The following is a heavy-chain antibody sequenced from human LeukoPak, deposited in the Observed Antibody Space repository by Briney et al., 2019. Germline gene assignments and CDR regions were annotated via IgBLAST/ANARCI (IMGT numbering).Heavy chain of an antibody. D-gene: IGHD2-2*01. J-gene: IGHJ6*04. CDR1: GFTFNRYE. CDR2: IRTTATTI. V-gene: IGHV3-48*03. Sequence: GGSLRLSCAASGFTFNRYEFIWVRQAPGKGLEWVSYIRTTATTIYYADSVKGRFSISRDNAKSSLYLQMNSLRAEDTAVYYCAKWYPGNMDVWGKGTTVTVSS. CDR3: AKWYPGNMDV.